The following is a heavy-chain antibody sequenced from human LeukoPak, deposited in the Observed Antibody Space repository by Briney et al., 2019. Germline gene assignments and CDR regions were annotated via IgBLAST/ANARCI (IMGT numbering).Heavy chain of an antibody. CDR2: IKSETDGGTT. Sequence: PGGSLRLSCAASGFTFSNAWMSWVRQAPGKGLEWVGRIKSETDGGTTDYAAPVKGRFTISRDDSKNTLYLQMNSLKTEDTAVYYCTTDTRDDYVWGSYRYTTPWIDYWGQGTLVTVSS. CDR1: GFTFSNAW. V-gene: IGHV3-15*01. D-gene: IGHD3-16*02. J-gene: IGHJ4*02. CDR3: TTDTRDDYVWGSYRYTTPWIDY.